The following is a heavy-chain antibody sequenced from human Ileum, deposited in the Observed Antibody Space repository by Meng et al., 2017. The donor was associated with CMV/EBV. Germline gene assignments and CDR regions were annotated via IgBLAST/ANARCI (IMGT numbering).Heavy chain of an antibody. CDR2: ISWNSGSI. CDR1: GFTFDDYA. J-gene: IGHJ4*02. V-gene: IGHV3-9*01. D-gene: IGHD1-1*01. Sequence: SLKISCAASGFTFDDYAMHWVRQAPGKGLEWVSGISWNSGSIGYADSVKGRFTISRDNAKNSLYLQMNSLRAEDTALYYCAKDVGSVGGFCDYWGQGTLVTVSS. CDR3: AKDVGSVGGFCDY.